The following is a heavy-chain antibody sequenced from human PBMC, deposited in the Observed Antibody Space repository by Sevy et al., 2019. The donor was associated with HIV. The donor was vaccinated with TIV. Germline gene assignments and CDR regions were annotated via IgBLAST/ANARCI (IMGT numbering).Heavy chain of an antibody. D-gene: IGHD4-17*01. CDR1: GFTFSHYW. CDR3: ARPTTVAFDH. V-gene: IGHV3-7*01. CDR2: IKQDGRYK. Sequence: GGSLRLSCVASGFTFSHYWMTWVRQAPGKGLEWVANIKQDGRYKYYVDSVKGRFTISRDNAKNSLYLQMNSLRVEDTAVYYSARPTTVAFDHWGQGTLVTVSS. J-gene: IGHJ4*02.